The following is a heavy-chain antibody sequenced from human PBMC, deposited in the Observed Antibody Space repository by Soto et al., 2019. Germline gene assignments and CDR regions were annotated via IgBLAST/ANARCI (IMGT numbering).Heavy chain of an antibody. J-gene: IGHJ4*01. D-gene: IGHD1-26*01. CDR2: IYNSGST. V-gene: IGHV4-30-4*01. Sequence: QVQLQESGPGVVEPSQTLSLTCTVSGGSINNNGYFWSWIRQPPGSGLEWIGHIYNSGSTYSNPSLKXRLXISVDTSKNQFSLKLSSVTAADTAVYYCARGPSGDKVDYWGQEPWSPSPQ. CDR1: GGSINNNGYF. CDR3: ARGPSGDKVDY.